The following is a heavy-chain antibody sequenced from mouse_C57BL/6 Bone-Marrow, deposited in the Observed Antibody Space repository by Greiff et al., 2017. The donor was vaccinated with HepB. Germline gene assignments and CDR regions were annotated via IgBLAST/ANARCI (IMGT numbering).Heavy chain of an antibody. CDR3: ASLITTVVATPVFDY. J-gene: IGHJ2*01. V-gene: IGHV1-19*01. D-gene: IGHD1-1*01. Sequence: EVQLQQSGPVLVKPGASVKMSCKASGYTFTDYYMNWVKQSHGKSLEWIGVINPYNGGTSYNQKFKGKATLTVDKSSSTAYMELNSLTSEDSAVYYCASLITTVVATPVFDYWGQGTTLTVSS. CDR2: INPYNGGT. CDR1: GYTFTDYY.